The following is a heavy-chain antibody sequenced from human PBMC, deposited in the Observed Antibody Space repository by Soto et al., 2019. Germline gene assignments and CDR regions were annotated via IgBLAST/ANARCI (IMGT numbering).Heavy chain of an antibody. CDR1: GDSISSSYY. V-gene: IGHV4-39*01. CDR3: ARLPVVVIALGYFDP. CDR2: VYYTGFT. D-gene: IGHD2-21*01. J-gene: IGHJ5*02. Sequence: SETLSLTCTVSGDSISSSYYWGWVRQPPGKGLECIGAVYYTGFTYYNPSLKSRLTISLDTSKNQFSLRLSSVTAADTAIYYCARLPVVVIALGYFDPWGPGTLVTVPQ.